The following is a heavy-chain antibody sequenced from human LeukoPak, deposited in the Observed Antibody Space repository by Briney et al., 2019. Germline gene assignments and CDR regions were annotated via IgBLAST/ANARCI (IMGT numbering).Heavy chain of an antibody. J-gene: IGHJ6*03. V-gene: IGHV4-39*01. CDR2: IYYSGST. D-gene: IGHD6-13*01. CDR3: ARVGGSSSWNFYYYYYCMDV. Sequence: SETLSLTCTVSGGSISSSSYYWGWIRQPPGKGLEWIGSIYYSGSTYYNPSLKSRVTISVDTSKNQFSLKLSSVTAADTAVYYCARVGGSSSWNFYYYYYCMDVWGKGTTVTISS. CDR1: GGSISSSSYY.